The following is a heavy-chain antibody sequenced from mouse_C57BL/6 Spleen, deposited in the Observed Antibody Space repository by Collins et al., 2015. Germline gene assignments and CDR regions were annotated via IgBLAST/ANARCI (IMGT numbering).Heavy chain of an antibody. CDR2: ISSDGSN. J-gene: IGHJ3*01. V-gene: IGHV3-6*01. CDR3: ARGIKGFAY. D-gene: IGHD2-4*01. Sequence: ISSDGSNYYNPSLKNRISITRDTSKNQFFLKLNSVTTEDTATYYCARGIKGFAYWGQGTLVTVSA.